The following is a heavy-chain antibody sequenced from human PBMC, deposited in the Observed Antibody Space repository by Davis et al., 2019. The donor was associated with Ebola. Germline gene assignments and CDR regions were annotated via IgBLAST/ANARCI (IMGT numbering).Heavy chain of an antibody. Sequence: GESLKISCAASGFFFSSYAMSWVRQAPGKGLEWVSGIGGGGSSTFYADSVKGRFTISRDNSKNTLYLQMNSLRAEDTAVYYCAKVRSLLDYYYYGMDVWGQGTTVTVSS. V-gene: IGHV3-23*01. J-gene: IGHJ6*02. CDR1: GFFFSSYA. CDR3: AKVRSLLDYYYYGMDV. D-gene: IGHD2-21*01. CDR2: IGGGGSST.